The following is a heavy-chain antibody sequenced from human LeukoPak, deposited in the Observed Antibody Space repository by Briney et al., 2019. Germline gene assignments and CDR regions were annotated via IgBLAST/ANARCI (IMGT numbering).Heavy chain of an antibody. CDR2: INAGNGNT. V-gene: IGHV1-3*01. CDR3: ARDRGGYSYGYYFDY. D-gene: IGHD5-18*01. Sequence: ASVKVSCKASGYTFTSYAMHRVRQAPGQRLEWMGWINAGNGNTKYSQKFQGRVTITRDTSASTAYMELSSLRSEDTAVYYCARDRGGYSYGYYFDYWGQGTLVTVSS. J-gene: IGHJ4*02. CDR1: GYTFTSYA.